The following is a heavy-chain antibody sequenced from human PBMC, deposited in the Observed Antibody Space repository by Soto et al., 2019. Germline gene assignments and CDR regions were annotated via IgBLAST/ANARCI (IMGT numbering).Heavy chain of an antibody. CDR2: INPNSGGT. J-gene: IGHJ5*02. CDR3: ARAASVVAAIEERFDP. D-gene: IGHD2-15*01. Sequence: ASVKVSCKASGYTFTGYYMHWVRQAPGQGLEWMGWINPNSGGTNYAQKFQGWVTMTRDTSISTAYMELSRLRSDDTAVYYCARAASVVAAIEERFDPWGQGTLVTVSS. CDR1: GYTFTGYY. V-gene: IGHV1-2*04.